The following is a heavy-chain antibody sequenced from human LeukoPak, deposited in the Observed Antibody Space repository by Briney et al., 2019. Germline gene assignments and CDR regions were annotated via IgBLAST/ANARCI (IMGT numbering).Heavy chain of an antibody. J-gene: IGHJ4*02. Sequence: SETLSLTCTVSGDSISSYYWSWIRQPPGKGLEWIGYIYYSGSTNYNPSLKSRVTISVDTSKNQFSLKLSSVTAADTAVYYCARQSSVSRPNFDYWGQGTLVTVSS. V-gene: IGHV4-59*01. CDR3: ARQSSVSRPNFDY. CDR2: IYYSGST. D-gene: IGHD5/OR15-5a*01. CDR1: GDSISSYY.